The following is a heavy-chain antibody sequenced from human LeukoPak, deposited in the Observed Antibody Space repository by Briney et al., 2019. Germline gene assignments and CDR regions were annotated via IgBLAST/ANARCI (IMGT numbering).Heavy chain of an antibody. CDR1: GFTFSSYA. V-gene: IGHV3-23*01. CDR2: ISGSGGST. J-gene: IGHJ6*03. Sequence: PGGSLRLSCAASGFTFSSYAMSWVRQAPGKGLEWVSAISGSGGSTYYADSVKGRFTISRDNSKNTLYLQMNSLRAEDTAVYYCAKDALYSSSSWSIYYYYYMDVWGKGTTVTVSS. D-gene: IGHD6-6*01. CDR3: AKDALYSSSSWSIYYYYYMDV.